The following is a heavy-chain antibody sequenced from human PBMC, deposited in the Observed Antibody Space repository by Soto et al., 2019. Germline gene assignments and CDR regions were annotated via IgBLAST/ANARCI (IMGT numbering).Heavy chain of an antibody. Sequence: SETLSLTCTVSGGSIISGDYYWIWIRQPPGKGLEWIGYIYYSGSTYYNPSLKSRVTISVDTSKNQFSLKLSSVTAADTAVYYCARVRKGSGSYYSFYYYYGMDVWGQGTTVTVSS. J-gene: IGHJ6*02. CDR3: ARVRKGSGSYYSFYYYYGMDV. V-gene: IGHV4-30-4*01. D-gene: IGHD3-10*01. CDR2: IYYSGST. CDR1: GGSIISGDYY.